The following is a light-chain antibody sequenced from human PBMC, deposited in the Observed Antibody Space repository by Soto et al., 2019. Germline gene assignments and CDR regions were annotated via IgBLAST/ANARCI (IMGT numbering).Light chain of an antibody. CDR3: QQYYSYPDVT. V-gene: IGKV1-8*01. J-gene: IGKJ4*01. CDR2: AAS. CDR1: QGISSY. Sequence: AIRMTQSPSSFSASTGDRVTITCRASQGISSYLAWYQQKPGKAPKLLIYAASTLQSGVPSRFSGSGSGTDFTLTISCLQSEDFATYYCQQYYSYPDVTFGGGTKVEIK.